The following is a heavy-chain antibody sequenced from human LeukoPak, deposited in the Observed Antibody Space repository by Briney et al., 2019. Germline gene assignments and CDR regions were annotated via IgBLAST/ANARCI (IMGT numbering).Heavy chain of an antibody. CDR1: GYTFTGYY. J-gene: IGHJ3*02. CDR3: ARDLGGNALDI. CDR2: INSNSGGA. V-gene: IGHV1-2*02. Sequence: ASVKVSCKAPGYTFTGYYMHWVRQAPGQGLEYMGWINSNSGGANYAQKFHGRVTMTRHTSISTVYMELSGLTSDDTAVYYCARDLGGNALDIWGQGTVVTVSS. D-gene: IGHD3-16*01.